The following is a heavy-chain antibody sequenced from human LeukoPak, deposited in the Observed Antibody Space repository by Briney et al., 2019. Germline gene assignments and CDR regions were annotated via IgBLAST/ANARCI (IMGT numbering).Heavy chain of an antibody. CDR1: GGSVSSGSYY. J-gene: IGHJ6*02. V-gene: IGHV4-61*01. CDR3: ASAPCGSGSKYGMDV. CDR2: IYYSGST. Sequence: SETLSLTCTVSGGSVSSGSYYWSWIRQPPGKGLEWIGYIYYSGSTNYNPSLKSRVTISVDTSKNQFTLKLSSVTAADTAVYYCASAPCGSGSKYGMDVWGQGTTVTVSS. D-gene: IGHD3-10*01.